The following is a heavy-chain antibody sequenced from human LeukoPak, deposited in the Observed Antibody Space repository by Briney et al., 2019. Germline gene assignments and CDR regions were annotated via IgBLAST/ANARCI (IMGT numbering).Heavy chain of an antibody. D-gene: IGHD5-18*01. J-gene: IGHJ4*02. CDR3: ARDLEDTAYDY. CDR2: ISSSGSTI. V-gene: IGHV3-11*04. Sequence: GGSLRLSCAASGFTFSDYYITWSRQAPGKGLEWISYISSSGSTIYYADSVKGRFTISRDNAKNSLYLQMSSLRAEDTAVYYCARDLEDTAYDYWGQGTLVTVSS. CDR1: GFTFSDYY.